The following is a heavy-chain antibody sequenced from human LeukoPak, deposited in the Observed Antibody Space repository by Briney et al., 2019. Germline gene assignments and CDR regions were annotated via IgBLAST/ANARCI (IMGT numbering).Heavy chain of an antibody. Sequence: NPSETLSLTCTVSGGSISRHYWSWIRQPPGKGLEWIGYIYYSGNTNYNPSLKSRVSMSVDTPKNQFSLNLSSLTAADTAVYYCATESAAAGEYYYYMDVWGKGTTVTVSS. V-gene: IGHV4-59*11. CDR2: IYYSGNT. J-gene: IGHJ6*03. CDR3: ATESAAAGEYYYYMDV. D-gene: IGHD6-13*01. CDR1: GGSISRHY.